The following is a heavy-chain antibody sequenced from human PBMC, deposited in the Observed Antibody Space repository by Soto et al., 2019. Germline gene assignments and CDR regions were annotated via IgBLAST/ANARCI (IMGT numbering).Heavy chain of an antibody. CDR1: GFSFDDYG. J-gene: IGHJ4*02. V-gene: IGHV3-9*01. D-gene: IGHD2-2*03. CDR2: ISWNSGDI. Sequence: EVQLVASGGGSVQPGRSLRLSCAASGFSFDDYGMHWVRQGPGKGLEWVSGISWNSGDIYYADSVKGRFTISRDNAKRSLYLQMNSLRTEDTAVYYCAKDNDLDRDGPFDYWGQGILVTVSS. CDR3: AKDNDLDRDGPFDY.